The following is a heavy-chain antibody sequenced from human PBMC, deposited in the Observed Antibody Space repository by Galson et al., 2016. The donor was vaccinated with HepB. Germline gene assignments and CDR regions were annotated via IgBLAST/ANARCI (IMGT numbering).Heavy chain of an antibody. CDR1: GFTFSTYA. CDR3: AREACHDTSCYNYLDY. D-gene: IGHD2-2*02. CDR2: IIGTGFHT. V-gene: IGHV3-23*01. Sequence: SLRLSCAASGFTFSTYAMTWVRQAPGKGLEWISNIIGTGFHTYYAESVKGRFTVSRDNSNNTLYLQMNSLRVYDTAVYYCAREACHDTSCYNYLDYWGQGILVTVS. J-gene: IGHJ4*02.